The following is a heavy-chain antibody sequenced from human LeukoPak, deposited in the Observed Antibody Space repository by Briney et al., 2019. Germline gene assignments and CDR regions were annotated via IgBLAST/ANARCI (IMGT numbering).Heavy chain of an antibody. J-gene: IGHJ5*01. CDR1: GGSFSGYY. CDR3: ATTPSWWFDY. Sequence: SETLSLTCAVYGGSFSGYYWSWIRQPPGKGLEWIGEINHSGSTNYNPSLKSRVTISVDTSKNQFSLKLSSVTAADTAVYYCATTPSWWFDYWGQGTLVTVSS. V-gene: IGHV4-34*01. CDR2: INHSGST.